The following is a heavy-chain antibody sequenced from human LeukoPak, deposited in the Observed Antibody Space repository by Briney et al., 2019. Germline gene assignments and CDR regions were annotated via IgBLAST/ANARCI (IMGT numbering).Heavy chain of an antibody. Sequence: SETLSLTCAVYGGSFSGYYWSWIRQPPGKGLEWIGEVNHSGSTNYNPSLKSRVTISVDTSKNQFSLKLSSVTAADTAVYYCARGGDIVVVVAATRLFDYWGQGTLVTVSS. J-gene: IGHJ4*02. CDR2: VNHSGST. D-gene: IGHD2-15*01. CDR3: ARGGDIVVVVAATRLFDY. CDR1: GGSFSGYY. V-gene: IGHV4-34*01.